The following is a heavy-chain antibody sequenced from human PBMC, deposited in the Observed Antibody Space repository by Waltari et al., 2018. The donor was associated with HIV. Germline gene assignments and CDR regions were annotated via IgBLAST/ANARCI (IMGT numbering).Heavy chain of an antibody. V-gene: IGHV4-34*01. CDR1: GASFNDYF. Sequence: QVQLRQWGAGLLTPSETLSLTCAGDGASFNDYFWAWFRRSPEKGLAWIGENDHRGETNYNPSFKTRVVISVDMSKNQFSLRLKSATAADTAVYYCARGLGSRPFFRAYEPWGQGTLVTVSS. CDR2: NDHRGET. J-gene: IGHJ4*02. CDR3: ARGLGSRPFFRAYEP. D-gene: IGHD3-16*01.